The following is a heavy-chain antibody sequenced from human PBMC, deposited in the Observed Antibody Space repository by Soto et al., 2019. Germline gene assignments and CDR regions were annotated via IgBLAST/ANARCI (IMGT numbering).Heavy chain of an antibody. CDR2: INPSGGST. CDR3: AREYCTNGVCPDLNWFDP. V-gene: IGHV1-46*03. Sequence: GASVKVSCKASGYTFTSYYMHWVRQAPGQGLEWMGIINPSGGSTSYAQKFQGRVTMTRDTSTSTVYMELSSLRSGDTAVYYCAREYCTNGVCPDLNWFDPWGQGTLVTVSS. CDR1: GYTFTSYY. D-gene: IGHD2-8*01. J-gene: IGHJ5*02.